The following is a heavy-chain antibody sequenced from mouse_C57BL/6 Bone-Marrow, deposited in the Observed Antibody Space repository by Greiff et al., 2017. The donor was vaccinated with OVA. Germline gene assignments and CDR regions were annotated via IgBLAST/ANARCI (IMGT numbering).Heavy chain of an antibody. CDR3: ARGVDGYYLAY. V-gene: IGHV1-18*01. Sequence: EVQLQQSGPELVKPGASVKIPCKASGYTFTDYNMDWVKQSHGKSLEWIGDINPNNGGTIYNQKFKGKATLTVDKSSSTAYMELRSLTSEDTAAYYCARGVDGYYLAYWGQGTLVTVSA. J-gene: IGHJ3*01. D-gene: IGHD2-3*01. CDR1: GYTFTDYN. CDR2: INPNNGGT.